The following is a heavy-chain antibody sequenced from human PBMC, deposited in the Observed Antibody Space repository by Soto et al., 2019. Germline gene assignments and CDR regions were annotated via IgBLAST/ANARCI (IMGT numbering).Heavy chain of an antibody. CDR1: GFPFSDYY. Sequence: QVQLVESGGDLVKPGGSLRLSCAASGFPFSDYYMSWIRQAPGKGLEWVSSIGSSSSYTNYAGSVKGRFTISRDNAKNSLYLQMNSLTAEETAVYYCARRRPTGYYNYWGQGTMVTVSA. D-gene: IGHD3-9*01. CDR2: IGSSSSYT. J-gene: IGHJ4*02. V-gene: IGHV3-11*05. CDR3: ARRRPTGYYNY.